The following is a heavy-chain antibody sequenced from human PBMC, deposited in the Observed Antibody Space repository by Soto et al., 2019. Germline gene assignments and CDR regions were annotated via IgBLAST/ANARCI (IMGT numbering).Heavy chain of an antibody. D-gene: IGHD6-13*01. CDR2: IYSAGSA. CDR3: ARVPSSNYHYFDY. V-gene: IGHV3-66*01. J-gene: IGHJ4*02. Sequence: GGSLRLSCAASGFTVSSYYMSWVRQAPGKGLEWVSVIYSAGSADFADSVKGRFTISRDNSKNTLYLQMSSLRAEDTAVYYCARVPSSNYHYFDYWGQGTLVTV. CDR1: GFTVSSYY.